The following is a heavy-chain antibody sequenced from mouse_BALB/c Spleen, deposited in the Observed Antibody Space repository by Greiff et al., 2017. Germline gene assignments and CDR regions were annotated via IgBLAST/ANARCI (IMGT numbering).Heavy chain of an antibody. Sequence: EVKLQQSGAELVKPGASVKLSCTASGFNIKDTYMHWVKQRPEQGLEWIGRIDPANGNTKYDPKFQGKATITADTSSNTAYLQRSSLTSEDTAVYYCVCSRPDFEGWGAGTTGTVSS. D-gene: IGHD6-1*01. CDR3: VCSRPDFEG. CDR1: GFNIKDTY. CDR2: IDPANGNT. V-gene: IGHV14-3*02. J-gene: IGHJ1*01.